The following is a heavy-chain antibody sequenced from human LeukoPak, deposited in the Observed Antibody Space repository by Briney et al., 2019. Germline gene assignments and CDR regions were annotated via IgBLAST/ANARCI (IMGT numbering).Heavy chain of an antibody. CDR1: GYTFTGYY. J-gene: IGHJ5*02. CDR3: ARVQVAATLRADWFDP. D-gene: IGHD2-15*01. V-gene: IGHV1-2*02. CDR2: INPNSGGT. Sequence: GASVKVSCKASGYTFTGYYMHWVRQAPGQGLAWMGWINPNSGGTNYAQKFQGRVTMTRDTSISTAYMELSRLRSDDTAVYYCARVQVAATLRADWFDPWGQGTLVTVSS.